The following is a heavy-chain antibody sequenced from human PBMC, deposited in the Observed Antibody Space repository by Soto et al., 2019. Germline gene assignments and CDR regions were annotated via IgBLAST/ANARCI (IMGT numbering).Heavy chain of an antibody. D-gene: IGHD3-22*01. CDR3: ARDSYDSSGYYFMVGSYGMDV. CDR1: GDSVSSNSAA. V-gene: IGHV6-1*01. Sequence: QSPTLSLTCAISGDSVSSNSAAWTWIRQSPSRGLEWLGRTYYRSKWYNDYAVSVKSRITINPDTSKNQFSLQLNSVTPEDTAVYYCARDSYDSSGYYFMVGSYGMDVWGQGTTVTVSS. CDR2: TYYRSKWYN. J-gene: IGHJ6*02.